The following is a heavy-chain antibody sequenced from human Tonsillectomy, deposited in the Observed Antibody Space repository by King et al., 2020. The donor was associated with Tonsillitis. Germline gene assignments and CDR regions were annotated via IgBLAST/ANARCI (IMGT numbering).Heavy chain of an antibody. CDR2: IAYDGSNK. V-gene: IGHV3-30*18. Sequence: VQLVESGGGVVQPGRSLRLSCAASGFTFNIYGMHWVRQAPGKGLEWVAVIAYDGSNKYYADSVKGRFTISRDNSKNTLYLQMNSLRAEDTAVYYCAKDLHPLQQLVLYYYYGMDVWGQGTTVTVSS. CDR3: AKDLHPLQQLVLYYYYGMDV. J-gene: IGHJ6*02. D-gene: IGHD6-13*01. CDR1: GFTFNIYG.